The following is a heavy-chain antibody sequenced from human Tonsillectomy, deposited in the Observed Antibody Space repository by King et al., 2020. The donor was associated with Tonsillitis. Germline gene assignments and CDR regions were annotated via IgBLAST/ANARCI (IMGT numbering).Heavy chain of an antibody. CDR1: GYTFTSFA. J-gene: IGHJ4*02. Sequence: QLVQSGGEVKKPGASVRVSCKASGYTFTSFAISWVRQAPGQGLEWLGWISPYYGNTNYVQKFQGRVTMTTDTSTSTAYMELRSLTSDDTAMYYCARDQGEYSGSYFDFWGQGTLVTVSS. V-gene: IGHV1-18*04. CDR2: ISPYYGNT. D-gene: IGHD1-26*01. CDR3: ARDQGEYSGSYFDF.